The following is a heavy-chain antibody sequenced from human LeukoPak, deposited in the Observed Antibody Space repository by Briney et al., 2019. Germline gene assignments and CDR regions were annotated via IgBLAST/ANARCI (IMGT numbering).Heavy chain of an antibody. Sequence: PGGSLRLSCEVSGFTVSSNYMTWVRQAPGKGLEWVSIIYSGGSTYYADSVKGRFAISRDNSKNTLYLQMNSLRAEDTAVFYCARDLTGDAYFDYWGQGTLVTVSP. CDR3: ARDLTGDAYFDY. J-gene: IGHJ4*02. V-gene: IGHV3-66*01. CDR2: IYSGGST. D-gene: IGHD7-27*01. CDR1: GFTVSSNY.